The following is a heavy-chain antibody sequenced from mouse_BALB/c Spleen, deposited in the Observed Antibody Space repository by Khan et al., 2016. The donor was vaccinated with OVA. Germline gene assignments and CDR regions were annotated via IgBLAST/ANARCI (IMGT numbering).Heavy chain of an antibody. D-gene: IGHD2-4*01. V-gene: IGHV1-87*01. CDR3: ARRGDYDGWYFDV. J-gene: IGHJ1*01. Sequence: VQLQESGAELARPGASVKLSCKASGYTFTSYWMQWVKQRPGQGLEWIGAIYPGDGDTRYTQKFKGKATLTADKSSSTAYMQLSSLASEDSAVYYCARRGDYDGWYFDVWGAGTTVTVSS. CDR1: GYTFTSYW. CDR2: IYPGDGDT.